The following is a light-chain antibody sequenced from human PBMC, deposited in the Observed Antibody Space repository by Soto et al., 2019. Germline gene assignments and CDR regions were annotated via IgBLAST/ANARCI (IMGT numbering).Light chain of an antibody. CDR2: GAS. V-gene: IGKV3-20*01. Sequence: ENVLTQSPGTLSLSPGERVTLSCRASQSVSSNYLAWYQQKPGQAPRLLIYGASVRATGIPDRFSGSGSGTDLTLTISRLEPEDFAVYYCQQYGSSPYTFGQGTKLEIK. CDR1: QSVSSNY. J-gene: IGKJ2*01. CDR3: QQYGSSPYT.